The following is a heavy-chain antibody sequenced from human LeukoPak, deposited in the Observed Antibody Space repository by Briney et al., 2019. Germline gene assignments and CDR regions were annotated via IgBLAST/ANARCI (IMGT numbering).Heavy chain of an antibody. J-gene: IGHJ6*02. CDR3: AREEGSGSSLDV. V-gene: IGHV1-2*02. D-gene: IGHD3-10*01. CDR2: INPNSGGT. Sequence: ASVKVSCKASGYTFTGYYTHWVRQAPGQGLEWMGWINPNSGGTNYAQKFQGRVTMTRDTSISTAYMELSRLRSDDTAVYYCAREEGSGSSLDVWPQGTTVTVSS. CDR1: GYTFTGYY.